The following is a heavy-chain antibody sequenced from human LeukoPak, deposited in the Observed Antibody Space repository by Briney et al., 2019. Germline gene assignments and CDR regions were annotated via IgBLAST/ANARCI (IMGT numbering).Heavy chain of an antibody. D-gene: IGHD2-21*01. CDR2: INPQGDIT. CDR1: GYTFTMYL. CDR3: ARPSYCVADNCGYWLDP. V-gene: IGHV1-46*01. J-gene: IGHJ5*02. Sequence: ASVKVSCKTSGYTFTMYLIHWVRQAPGQGLEWMGTINPQGDITNYAQRFQGRITLTEDTSTSTVYMELSSLTSEDTAVYYCARPSYCVADNCGYWLDPWGPGTLVTVSS.